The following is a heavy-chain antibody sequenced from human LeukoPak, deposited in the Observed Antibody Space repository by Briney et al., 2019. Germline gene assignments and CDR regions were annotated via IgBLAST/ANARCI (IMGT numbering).Heavy chain of an antibody. CDR2: IRGGGET. CDR3: AKMKGHPLPKYYMDV. V-gene: IGHV3-23*01. J-gene: IGHJ6*01. D-gene: IGHD1-26*01. Sequence: PGGSLRLSCAASGFSFSHFAMSWVRQAPARGPEWVSSIRGGGETFYADSVKGRFTISRDNSKNTLYLEMNSLRAEDTAIYYCAKMKGHPLPKYYMDVWGQRTTVTVSS. CDR1: GFSFSHFA.